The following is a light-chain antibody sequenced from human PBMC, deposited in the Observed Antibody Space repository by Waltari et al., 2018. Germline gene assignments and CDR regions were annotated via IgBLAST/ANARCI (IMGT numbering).Light chain of an antibody. CDR1: HIVSSNS. CDR2: GAS. CDR3: QQYDSAVLT. V-gene: IGKV3-20*01. J-gene: IGKJ4*01. Sequence: VLTQSPGTLSLSPGERAILSCRARHIVSSNSLVWYQTKPGQTHRLLIYGASSRATGIPERFSGSGSGTDFTLTISSLEPEDFAMYYCQQYDSAVLTFGGGTKVEIK.